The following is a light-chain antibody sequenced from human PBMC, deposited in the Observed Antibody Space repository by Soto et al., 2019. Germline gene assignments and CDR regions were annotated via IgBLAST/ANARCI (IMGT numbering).Light chain of an antibody. J-gene: IGKJ3*01. CDR1: QSIGNY. V-gene: IGKV1-39*01. Sequence: DIRMTQSPSSLSASVGDRVTISCRASQSIGNYLNWYHQKPGKAPELLIYAASNLQSGVPSRFSGSGSGTDFTLTISSLQPEDFATYYCQQSYSSLVTFGPGTKVDIK. CDR2: AAS. CDR3: QQSYSSLVT.